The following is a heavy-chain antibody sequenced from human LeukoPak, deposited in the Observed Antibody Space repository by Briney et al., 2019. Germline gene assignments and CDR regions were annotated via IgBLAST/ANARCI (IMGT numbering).Heavy chain of an antibody. J-gene: IGHJ4*02. D-gene: IGHD4-23*01. Sequence: RGGSLRLSCAASGFTFRSYDMTWVRQAPGKGLEWLSAISAGSDVIYYADSVKGRFTTSRGNSKNTLYLQMNSLRVEDTAVYYCASHVKSGGNFEYWGQGTLVSVSS. CDR3: ASHVKSGGNFEY. CDR1: GFTFRSYD. V-gene: IGHV3-23*01. CDR2: ISAGSDVI.